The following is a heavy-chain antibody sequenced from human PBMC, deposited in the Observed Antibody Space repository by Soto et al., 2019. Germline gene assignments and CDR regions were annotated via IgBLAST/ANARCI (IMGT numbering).Heavy chain of an antibody. V-gene: IGHV1-69*01. CDR2: IIPIFGTA. CDR3: ARGFLPEYYGMDV. Sequence: QVQLVQSGAEVKKPGSSVKVSCKASGGTFSSYAISWVRQAPGQGLEWMGGIIPIFGTANYAQKFQGRVTITADESTSTTYMERSILSSEDTAVYYGARGFLPEYYGMDVWGHGTTVTFSS. J-gene: IGHJ6*02. CDR1: GGTFSSYA. D-gene: IGHD2-2*01.